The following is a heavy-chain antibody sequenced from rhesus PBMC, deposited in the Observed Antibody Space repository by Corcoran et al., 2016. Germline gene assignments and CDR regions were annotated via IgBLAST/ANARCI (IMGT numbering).Heavy chain of an antibody. J-gene: IGHJ4*01. CDR2: IDWDDDK. CDR1: GFSLSTSGMR. CDR3: ARYDYDINSRSGYFDF. D-gene: IGHD3-40*01. V-gene: IGHV2S2*01. Sequence: QVTLKESGPALVKPTQTLTLTCTFSGFSLSTSGMRVSWIRQPPGNALEWLARIDWDDDKYYSTSLKSRLTISKDTSKNQVVLTMTNMDPVDTATYYCARYDYDINSRSGYFDFWGQGVLVTVSS.